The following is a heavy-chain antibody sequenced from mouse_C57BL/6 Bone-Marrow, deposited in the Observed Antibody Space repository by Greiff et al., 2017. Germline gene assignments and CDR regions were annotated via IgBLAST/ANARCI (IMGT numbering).Heavy chain of an antibody. D-gene: IGHD4-1*01. CDR1: GYAFSSSW. CDR2: IYPGDGDT. V-gene: IGHV1-82*01. CDR3: ANWDGFAY. Sequence: VQLQQSGPELVKPGASVKISCKASGYAFSSSWMNWVKQRPGKGLEWIGRIYPGDGDTNYNGKFKGKATLTADKSSSTAYMQLSSLTSEDSAVYFCANWDGFAYWGQETLVTGSA. J-gene: IGHJ3*01.